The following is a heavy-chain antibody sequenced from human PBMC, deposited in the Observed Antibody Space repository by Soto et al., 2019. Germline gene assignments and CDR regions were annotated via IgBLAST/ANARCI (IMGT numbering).Heavy chain of an antibody. V-gene: IGHV1-2*02. CDR1: EYTFTDYF. Sequence: QVHLVQSGPEVRKPGASVKVSCKASEYTFTDYFIHWVRQAPGQGLEWMAWINPDSGGSNYAQKFQGRVTMTRDTSISTAYMELSGLRSDDTAIYYCARLRVPHDSLPYPYDAFDVWGQGTLVTVSS. CDR2: INPDSGGS. CDR3: ARLRVPHDSLPYPYDAFDV. D-gene: IGHD3-22*01. J-gene: IGHJ3*01.